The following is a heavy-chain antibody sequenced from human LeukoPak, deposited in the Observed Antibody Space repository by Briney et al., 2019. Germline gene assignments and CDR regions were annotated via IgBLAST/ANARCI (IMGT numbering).Heavy chain of an antibody. Sequence: ASVKVSCKASGYTFTGYYMHWVRQAPGQGPEWMGWINPNSGGTNYAQKFQGRVTMTRDTSISTAYMELNRLRSDDTAVYYCARGIGDYGDSGFDYWGQGTLVTVS. CDR1: GYTFTGYY. CDR2: INPNSGGT. D-gene: IGHD4-17*01. J-gene: IGHJ4*02. V-gene: IGHV1-2*02. CDR3: ARGIGDYGDSGFDY.